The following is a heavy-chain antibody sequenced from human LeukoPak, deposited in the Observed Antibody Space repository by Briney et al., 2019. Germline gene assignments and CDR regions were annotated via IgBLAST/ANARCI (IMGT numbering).Heavy chain of an antibody. Sequence: SVKVSCKASGGTFSSYAISWVRQSPGQGLEWMGRIIPIFGTANYAQKFQGRVTITTDESTSTAYMELSSLRSEDTAVYYCARGPYCSGGSCYSGAATEPAYWGQGTLVTVSS. CDR1: GGTFSSYA. J-gene: IGHJ4*02. CDR2: IIPIFGTA. D-gene: IGHD2-15*01. CDR3: ARGPYCSGGSCYSGAATEPAY. V-gene: IGHV1-69*05.